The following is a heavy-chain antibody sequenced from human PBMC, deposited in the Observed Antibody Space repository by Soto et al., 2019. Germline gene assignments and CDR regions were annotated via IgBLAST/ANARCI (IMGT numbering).Heavy chain of an antibody. CDR1: GYSFTSYW. V-gene: IGHV5-10-1*01. CDR3: ARRLQGGYYTSYYYYGMDV. CDR2: IDPSDSYT. Sequence: PGESLKISCKGSGYSFTSYWISWVRQMPGKGLEWMGRIDPSDSYTNYSPSFQGHVTISADKSISTAYLQWSSLKASDTAMYYCARRLQGGYYTSYYYYGMDVWGQGTTVTVYS. J-gene: IGHJ6*02. D-gene: IGHD3-3*01.